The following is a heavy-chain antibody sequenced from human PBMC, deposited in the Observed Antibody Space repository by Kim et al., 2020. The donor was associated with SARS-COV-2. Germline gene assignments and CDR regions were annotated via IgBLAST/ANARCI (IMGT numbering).Heavy chain of an antibody. Sequence: GESPKISCKGSGYSFTSYWIGWVRQMPGKGLEWMGIIYPGDSDTRYSPSFQGQVTISADKSISTAYLQWSSLKASDTAMYYCARLGGPGYFDWLRYFDYWGQGTLVTVSS. CDR3: ARLGGPGYFDWLRYFDY. D-gene: IGHD3-9*01. V-gene: IGHV5-51*01. CDR1: GYSFTSYW. CDR2: IYPGDSDT. J-gene: IGHJ4*02.